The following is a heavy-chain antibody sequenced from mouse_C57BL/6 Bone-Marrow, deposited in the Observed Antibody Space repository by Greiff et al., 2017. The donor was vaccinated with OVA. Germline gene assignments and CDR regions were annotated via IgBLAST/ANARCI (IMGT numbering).Heavy chain of an antibody. V-gene: IGHV2-2*01. D-gene: IGHD1-1*01. CDR1: GFSLTSYG. CDR2: IWSGGST. CDR3: ALKVVAPYYAMDY. Sequence: VQLQQSGPGLVQPSQSLSITCTASGFSLTSYGVHWVRQSPGKGLEWLGVIWSGGSTDYNAAFISRLSISKDNSKSQVFFKMNSLQADDTAIYYCALKVVAPYYAMDYWGQGTSVTVSS. J-gene: IGHJ4*01.